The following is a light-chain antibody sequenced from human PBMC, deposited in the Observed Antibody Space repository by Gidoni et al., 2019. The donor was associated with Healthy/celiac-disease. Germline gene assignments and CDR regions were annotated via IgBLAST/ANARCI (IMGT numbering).Light chain of an antibody. V-gene: IGKV1-39*01. Sequence: IQMTQSPSSLSASVGDRVTLTCRASQSISSYLNWYQQKPGKAPKLLIYAASSLQSGVPSRFRGSGSGTDFTLTISRLQPEDFASYYCQQSYSTPRTFGGXTKVELK. CDR1: QSISSY. CDR3: QQSYSTPRT. CDR2: AAS. J-gene: IGKJ4*01.